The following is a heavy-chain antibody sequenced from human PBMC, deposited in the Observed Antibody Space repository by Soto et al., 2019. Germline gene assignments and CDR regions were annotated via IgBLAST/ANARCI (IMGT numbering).Heavy chain of an antibody. CDR3: AREVGYGDFSAALLD. CDR2: IIPIFGTA. D-gene: IGHD2-21*02. Sequence: SVKVSCKASGGTFSSYAISWVRQAPGQGLEWMGGIIPIFGTANYAQKFQGRVTITADKSTSTAYMELSSLRSEDTAVYYCAREVGYGDFSAALLDWGQGTLVTVSS. J-gene: IGHJ4*02. CDR1: GGTFSSYA. V-gene: IGHV1-69*06.